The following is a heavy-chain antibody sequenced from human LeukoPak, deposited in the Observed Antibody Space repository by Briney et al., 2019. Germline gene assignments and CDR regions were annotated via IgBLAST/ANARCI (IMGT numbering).Heavy chain of an antibody. Sequence: GGSLRLSCATSGFTFSDSGMHWVRQAPGKGLEWGAVIWYDGSNKYYADCVKGRFTISRDNSKNTPYVQMNSRRADGSALYYWARRKAAAGTGGGDYWGQGTLVTVSS. CDR2: IWYDGSNK. D-gene: IGHD6-13*01. J-gene: IGHJ4*02. V-gene: IGHV3-33*01. CDR1: GFTFSDSG. CDR3: ARRKAAAGTGGGDY.